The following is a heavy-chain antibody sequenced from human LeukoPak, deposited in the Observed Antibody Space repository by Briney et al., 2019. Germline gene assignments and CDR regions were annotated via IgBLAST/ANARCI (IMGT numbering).Heavy chain of an antibody. J-gene: IGHJ6*02. V-gene: IGHV1-18*01. CDR3: ARVPRPYYDFWSGYSPYGMDV. D-gene: IGHD3-3*01. CDR2: ISAYXGNT. Sequence: GASVKVSCKASGYTFTSYGISWVRQAPGQGLEWMGWISAYXGNTNYAQKLQGRVTMTTDTSTSTAYMELRSLRSDDTAVYYCARVPRPYYDFWSGYSPYGMDVWGQGTTVTVSS. CDR1: GYTFTSYG.